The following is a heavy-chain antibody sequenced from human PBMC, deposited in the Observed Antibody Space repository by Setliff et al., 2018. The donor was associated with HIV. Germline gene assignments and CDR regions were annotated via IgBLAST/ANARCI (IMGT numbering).Heavy chain of an antibody. CDR2: INRSGST. Sequence: SETLSLTCAAHGGSFSGYYWSWIRQPPGKGLEWIGEINRSGSTTYNPSVKSRVTISVDTSKNQFSLKLSSVTAADTAVYYCARRPLYDFWSGYSKGGWFDPWGQGTLVTVSS. CDR3: ARRPLYDFWSGYSKGGWFDP. V-gene: IGHV4-34*01. CDR1: GGSFSGYY. D-gene: IGHD3-3*01. J-gene: IGHJ5*02.